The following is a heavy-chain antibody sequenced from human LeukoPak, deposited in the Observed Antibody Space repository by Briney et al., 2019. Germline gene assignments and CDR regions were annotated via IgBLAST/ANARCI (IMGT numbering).Heavy chain of an antibody. CDR2: IKEDGSEK. Sequence: GGSLRLSCAASRFTFGSSWMSWVRQAPGKGLEWVANIKEDGSEKYYVDSVKGRFTISRDNAKNSLYLQMNSLRAEDTAVYYCARDRPTGASRLFVVQWGQGTLVSVSS. J-gene: IGHJ4*02. V-gene: IGHV3-7*01. D-gene: IGHD3-3*01. CDR3: ARDRPTGASRLFVVQ. CDR1: RFTFGSSW.